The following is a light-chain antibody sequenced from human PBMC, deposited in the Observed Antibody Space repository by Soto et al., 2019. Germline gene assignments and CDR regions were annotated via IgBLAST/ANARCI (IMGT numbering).Light chain of an antibody. J-gene: IGLJ1*01. CDR3: QSYDSSLYYV. V-gene: IGLV1-40*01. Sequence: QSVLTQPPSVSGAPGQRVTISCTGSSSNIGAGYDVHWYQQLPGTAPKLLIYGNSNRPSGVPDRFSGSKSGTSASLAITGLQAEDEADYYCQSYDSSLYYVFGTGTQLTV. CDR2: GNS. CDR1: SSNIGAGYD.